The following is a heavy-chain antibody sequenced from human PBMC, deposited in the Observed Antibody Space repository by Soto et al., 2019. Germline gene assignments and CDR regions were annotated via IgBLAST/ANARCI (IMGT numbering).Heavy chain of an antibody. CDR1: GYTCTSYG. V-gene: IGHV1-18*01. J-gene: IGHJ4*02. D-gene: IGHD3-10*01. CDR2: ISAYNGNT. Sequence: ASVKVSCKASGYTCTSYGISWVRQAPGQGLEWMGWISAYNGNTNYAQKLQGRVTMTTDTSTSTAYMELRSLRAEDTAVYYCAKDPLLWSHWGQGTLVTVSS. CDR3: AKDPLLWSH.